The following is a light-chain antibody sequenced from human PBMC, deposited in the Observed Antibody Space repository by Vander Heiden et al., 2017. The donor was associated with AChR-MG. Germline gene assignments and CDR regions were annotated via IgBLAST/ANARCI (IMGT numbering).Light chain of an antibody. CDR1: CSNIGSIT. Sequence: QSVLTQPPSASGTPGQRVPLPCSGSCSNIGSITVNGYQKLPGPAPKLLIYSNNQRPSGVPDRVSGSKSGTSASLAISGLQSEDEADYYCAAWDDSLNGWVFGGGTKLTVL. J-gene: IGLJ3*02. CDR2: SNN. CDR3: AAWDDSLNGWV. V-gene: IGLV1-44*01.